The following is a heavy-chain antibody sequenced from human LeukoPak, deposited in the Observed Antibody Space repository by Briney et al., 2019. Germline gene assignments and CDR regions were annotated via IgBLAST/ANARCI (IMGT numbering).Heavy chain of an antibody. Sequence: GGSLRLSCVASGFTFGSYWMSWVRQAPGKGLERVANIKQDGSEKYYVDSVKGRFTISRDNAKNSLFLQMNSLRAEDTAVYYCARAAVLLWIGELFDYWGQGTLVTVSA. J-gene: IGHJ4*02. CDR3: ARAAVLLWIGELFDY. CDR1: GFTFGSYW. D-gene: IGHD3-10*01. V-gene: IGHV3-7*04. CDR2: IKQDGSEK.